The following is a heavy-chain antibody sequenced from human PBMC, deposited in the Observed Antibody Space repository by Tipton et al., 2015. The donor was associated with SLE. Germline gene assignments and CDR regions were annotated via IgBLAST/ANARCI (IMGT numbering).Heavy chain of an antibody. V-gene: IGHV3-23*01. CDR2: IRGGGGRT. CDR3: AKDGLLNWFDP. J-gene: IGHJ5*02. CDR1: GFTFSSYA. Sequence: SLRLSCAASGFTFSSYAMSWVRQAPGKGLEWVSAIRGGGGRTYYADSVKGRFTISRDNSKNTLYLQMNSLRAEDTAIYYCAKDGLLNWFDPWGQGTLVTVSS. D-gene: IGHD5-18*01.